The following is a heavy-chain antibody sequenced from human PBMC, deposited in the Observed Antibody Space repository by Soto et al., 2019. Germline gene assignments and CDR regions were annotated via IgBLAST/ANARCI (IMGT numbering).Heavy chain of an antibody. CDR1: GFTFDDFC. Sequence: GGSLKLSCAAPGFTFDDFCMSWVRQAPGEGLEWVSYINSSSSSTCYADSVKGRFTISRDNAKNSLYLQMNSLRDEDTAVYYCARDFVVAAPVHYYYYGMHVSGQATTVTVSS. D-gene: IGHD2-15*01. CDR2: INSSSSST. J-gene: IGHJ6*02. CDR3: ARDFVVAAPVHYYYYGMHV. V-gene: IGHV3-48*02.